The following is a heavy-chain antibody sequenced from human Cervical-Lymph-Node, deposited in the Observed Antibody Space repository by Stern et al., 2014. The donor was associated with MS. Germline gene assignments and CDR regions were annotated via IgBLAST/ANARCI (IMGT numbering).Heavy chain of an antibody. CDR1: CGSITRGGDY. V-gene: IGHV4-31*02. Sequence: DQLVESGPGLVKPSQTLSLTCTVSCGSITRGGDYWSWVRQRPGKGLEWVGYIIYSGSSYYNPSLKSRVTISVDTSKNQFSLRLTSVTAADTAVYYCARFSLFGEYYFDSWGQGTLVTVSS. CDR2: IIYSGSS. CDR3: ARFSLFGEYYFDS. J-gene: IGHJ4*02. D-gene: IGHD3-10*01.